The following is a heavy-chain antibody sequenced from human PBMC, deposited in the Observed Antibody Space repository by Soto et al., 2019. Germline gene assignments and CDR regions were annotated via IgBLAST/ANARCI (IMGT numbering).Heavy chain of an antibody. D-gene: IGHD1-26*01. CDR2: IYPGDSDT. Sequence: GESLKLSCKGSGYSFTSFWIGWVRQMPGKGLEWMGIIYPGDSDTRYTPSFQGQVTISADKSISTAYLQWSSLKASDTAMYYCARQQIPGELTAFDIWGQGTMVTVSS. J-gene: IGHJ3*02. CDR3: ARQQIPGELTAFDI. CDR1: GYSFTSFW. V-gene: IGHV5-51*01.